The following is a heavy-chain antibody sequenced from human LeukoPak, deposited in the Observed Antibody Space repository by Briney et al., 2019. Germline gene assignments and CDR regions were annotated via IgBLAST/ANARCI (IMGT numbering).Heavy chain of an antibody. CDR1: GFTFSSYS. D-gene: IGHD3-10*01. CDR3: ARDLGVVRGVFTLDY. CDR2: ISSSSSYT. J-gene: IGHJ4*02. V-gene: IGHV3-21*01. Sequence: GGSLRLSCVDSGFTFSSYSMNWVRQAPGKGLEWVASISSSSSYTNYADSVRGRFTISRENAKNLLYLQMNSLRAEDTAVYYCARDLGVVRGVFTLDYWGQGTLVTVSS.